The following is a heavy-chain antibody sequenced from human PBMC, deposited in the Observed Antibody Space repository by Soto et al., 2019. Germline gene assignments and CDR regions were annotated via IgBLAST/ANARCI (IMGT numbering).Heavy chain of an antibody. CDR2: INHSGST. Sequence: QVQLQQWGAGLLKPSETLSLTCAVYGGSFSGYYWSWIRQPPGKGLEWIGEINHSGSTNYNPSLKSRVTISVDTSKNQFSLKLSSVTAADTAVYYCARGNWLEGSGSYYTSGDFDYWGQGTLVTVSS. D-gene: IGHD3-10*01. CDR1: GGSFSGYY. J-gene: IGHJ4*02. V-gene: IGHV4-34*01. CDR3: ARGNWLEGSGSYYTSGDFDY.